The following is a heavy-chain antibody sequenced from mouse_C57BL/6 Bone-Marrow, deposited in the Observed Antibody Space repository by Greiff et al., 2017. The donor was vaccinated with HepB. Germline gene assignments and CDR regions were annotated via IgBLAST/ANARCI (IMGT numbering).Heavy chain of an antibody. CDR3: ARGKFYYDYDKAMDY. V-gene: IGHV1-76*01. Sequence: QVQLKESGAELVRPGASVKLSCKASGYTFTDYYINWVKQRPGQGLEWIARIYPGSGNTYYNEKFKGKATLTAEKSSSTAYMQLSSLTSEDSAVYFCARGKFYYDYDKAMDYWGQGTSVTVSS. J-gene: IGHJ4*01. CDR2: IYPGSGNT. CDR1: GYTFTDYY. D-gene: IGHD2-4*01.